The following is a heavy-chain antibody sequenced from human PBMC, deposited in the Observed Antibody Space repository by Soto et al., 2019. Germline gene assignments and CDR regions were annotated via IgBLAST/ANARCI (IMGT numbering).Heavy chain of an antibody. D-gene: IGHD3-10*01. J-gene: IGHJ6*02. Sequence: QVQLVQSGAEVKKPGSSVKVSCKASGGTFSSYAISWVRQAPGQGLEWMGGIIPIFGTANYAQKFQGRVKISADESTSTDYMELSSLRSEDTAVYYCARAVKGYGSNYYYYGMDVWGQGTTVTVSS. V-gene: IGHV1-69*01. CDR1: GGTFSSYA. CDR2: IIPIFGTA. CDR3: ARAVKGYGSNYYYYGMDV.